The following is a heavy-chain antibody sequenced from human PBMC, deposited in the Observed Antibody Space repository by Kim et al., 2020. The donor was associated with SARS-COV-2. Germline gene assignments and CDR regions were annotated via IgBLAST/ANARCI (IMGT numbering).Heavy chain of an antibody. D-gene: IGHD6-13*01. Sequence: SETLSLTCAVSGGSISSSNWWSWVRQPPGKGLEWIGEIYHSGSTNYNPSLKSRVTISVDKSKNQFSLKLSSVTAADTAVYYCARDGDRDSSWPNYFDYWGQGTLVTVSS. CDR2: IYHSGST. J-gene: IGHJ4*02. V-gene: IGHV4-4*02. CDR3: ARDGDRDSSWPNYFDY. CDR1: GGSISSSNW.